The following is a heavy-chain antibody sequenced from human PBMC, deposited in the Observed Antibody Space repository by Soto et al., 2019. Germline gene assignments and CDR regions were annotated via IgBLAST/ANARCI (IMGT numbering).Heavy chain of an antibody. CDR3: ARRSADTAMTRVFDY. V-gene: IGHV5-51*01. J-gene: IGHJ4*02. D-gene: IGHD5-18*01. CDR1: GYSFTSDW. CDR2: IYPGDSDT. Sequence: GESLKISCKGSGYSFTSDWIGLVRHMPGKGLEWMGIIYPGDSDTRYSPSFQGQVTISADKSISTAYLQWSSLKASDTAMYYCARRSADTAMTRVFDYWGQGTLVTVSS.